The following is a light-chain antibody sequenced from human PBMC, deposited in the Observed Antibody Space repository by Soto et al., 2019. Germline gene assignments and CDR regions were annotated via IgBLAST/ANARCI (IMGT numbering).Light chain of an antibody. J-gene: IGLJ1*01. CDR2: EVS. Sequence: QSALTQPASVSGSPGQSITISCTGTSSDVGGYNYVSWYQQHPGKAPKLMIYEVSDRPSGISNRFSGSKSGNTASLTISGLQAEDESDYYCSSYTSSLSYVFGTGTKLTV. V-gene: IGLV2-14*01. CDR1: SSDVGGYNY. CDR3: SSYTSSLSYV.